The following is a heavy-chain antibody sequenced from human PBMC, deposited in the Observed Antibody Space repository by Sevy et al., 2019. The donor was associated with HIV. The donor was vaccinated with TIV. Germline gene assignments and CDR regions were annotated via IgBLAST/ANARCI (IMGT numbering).Heavy chain of an antibody. V-gene: IGHV3-7*01. Sequence: GGSLRLSCAASGFTFSSYWMSWVRQAPGKGLEWVANIKQDGSEKYYVDSVKGRFTISRDNAKNSLFLQMNSLRAEDTAVYYWAREGKDYYDSSGYYYRDAFDIWGQGTMVTVS. J-gene: IGHJ3*02. CDR2: IKQDGSEK. CDR3: AREGKDYYDSSGYYYRDAFDI. D-gene: IGHD3-22*01. CDR1: GFTFSSYW.